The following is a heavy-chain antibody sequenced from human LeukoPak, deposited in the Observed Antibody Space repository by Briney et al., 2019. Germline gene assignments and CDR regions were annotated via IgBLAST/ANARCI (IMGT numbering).Heavy chain of an antibody. Sequence: PSETRSLTCTVSGGSISSYCWSWIRQPPGKGLEWIGYIYYSGSTNYNPSLKSRVTISVDTSKNQFSLKLSSVTAADTAVYYCARGSSSGWYRGTYYFDYWGQGTLVTVSS. V-gene: IGHV4-59*01. CDR2: IYYSGST. CDR1: GGSISSYC. CDR3: ARGSSSGWYRGTYYFDY. D-gene: IGHD6-19*01. J-gene: IGHJ4*02.